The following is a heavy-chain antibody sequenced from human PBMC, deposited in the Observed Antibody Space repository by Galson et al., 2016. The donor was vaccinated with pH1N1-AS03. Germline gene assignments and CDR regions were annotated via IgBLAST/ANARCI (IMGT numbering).Heavy chain of an antibody. J-gene: IGHJ4*02. D-gene: IGHD5-12*01. CDR2: VHWDGVD. CDR3: TKTSGYDFDF. V-gene: IGHV2-5*02. CDR1: GFSLGTTSVG. Sequence: PALVTLTQTLTLTCSFSGFSLGTTSVGLAWIRQPPGEALEWLALVHWDGVDRLSPSLRGRLAITKDTSKNQVVLTMTNMGPADTGTYFCTKTSGYDFDFWGQGAPVTVS.